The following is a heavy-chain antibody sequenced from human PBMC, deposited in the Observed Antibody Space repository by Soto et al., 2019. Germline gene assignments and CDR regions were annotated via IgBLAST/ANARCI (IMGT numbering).Heavy chain of an antibody. J-gene: IGHJ5*02. D-gene: IGHD5-18*01. V-gene: IGHV5-51*01. CDR3: ARLIKGAMGTSGWFDP. Sequence: GEALKISCKGSGYSFTSYWIGWVRQLPRKVLEWMGIIDSGDSDTRYSPFLQGQVTITADKSISTAYLQWSSMKASDTAMYFCARLIKGAMGTSGWFDPWGQGTLVTVSS. CDR2: IDSGDSDT. CDR1: GYSFTSYW.